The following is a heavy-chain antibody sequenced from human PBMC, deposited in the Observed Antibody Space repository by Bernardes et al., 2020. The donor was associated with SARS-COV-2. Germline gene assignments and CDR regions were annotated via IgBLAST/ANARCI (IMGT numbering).Heavy chain of an antibody. CDR3: AREERSITLFGVIITQSFDS. J-gene: IGHJ4*02. CDR1: GFTFSSYE. D-gene: IGHD3-3*01. V-gene: IGHV3-48*03. CDR2: ISSSGRTI. Sequence: GGSLRLSCAASGFTFSSYEMNWVRQAPGKGLEWVSFISSSGRTIFYADSVKGRFTISRDNAKNSPYLQMNSLRAEDTAVYYCAREERSITLFGVIITQSFDSWGQGTLVTVSS.